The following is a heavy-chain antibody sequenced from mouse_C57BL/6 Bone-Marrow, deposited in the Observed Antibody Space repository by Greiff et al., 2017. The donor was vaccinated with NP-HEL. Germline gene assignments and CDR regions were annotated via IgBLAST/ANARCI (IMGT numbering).Heavy chain of an antibody. CDR2: INPNNGGT. D-gene: IGHD1-1*01. J-gene: IGHJ1*03. V-gene: IGHV1-18*01. CDR3: ARRRRYNGSSNWYFDV. CDR1: GYTFTDYN. Sequence: EVQLQQPGPELVKPGASVKISCKASGYTFTDYNMDWVKQSHGQSLEWIGDINPNNGGTIYNQKFKGKATLTVDKSSSTAYMELRSLTSEDTAVYYCARRRRYNGSSNWYFDVWGTGTTVTVSS.